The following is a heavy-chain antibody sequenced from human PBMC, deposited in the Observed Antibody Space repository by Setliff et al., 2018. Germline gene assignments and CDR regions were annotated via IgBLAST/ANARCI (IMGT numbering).Heavy chain of an antibody. CDR3: ARDGDNYYDSSGYYLNHAFDI. J-gene: IGHJ3*02. CDR1: GGTFSSYA. CDR2: IIPIFGTA. D-gene: IGHD3-22*01. Sequence: ASVKVSCKASGGTFSSYAISWVRQAPGQGLEWMGGIIPIFGTANYAQKFQGRVTITADEPTSTAYMELSSLRSEDTAVYYCARDGDNYYDSSGYYLNHAFDIWGQGTMVTVSS. V-gene: IGHV1-69*13.